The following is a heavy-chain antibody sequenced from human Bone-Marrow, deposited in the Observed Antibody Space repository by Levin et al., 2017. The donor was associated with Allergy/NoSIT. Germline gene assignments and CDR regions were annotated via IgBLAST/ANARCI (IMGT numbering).Heavy chain of an antibody. CDR3: ARMGASRSSSGYYFDF. CDR1: GFIFSDHS. V-gene: IGHV3-21*01. J-gene: IGHJ4*02. Sequence: GGSLRLSCSASGFIFSDHSINWVRQAPGKGLEWVSSISGDSRYIHYADSVKGRVTISRDNAKNTLYLQLDRLRAEDTAMYYCARMGASRSSSGYYFDFWGQGTLVTVSS. D-gene: IGHD4/OR15-4a*01. CDR2: ISGDSRYI.